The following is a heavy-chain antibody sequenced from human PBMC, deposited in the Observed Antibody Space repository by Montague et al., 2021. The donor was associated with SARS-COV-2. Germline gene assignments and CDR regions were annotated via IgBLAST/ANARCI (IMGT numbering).Heavy chain of an antibody. CDR3: ARWGLNNAFDI. Sequence: SETLSLTCSVSGDSISRSHYFWAWIRHPPGMGLEWIGSIYFTGKTYYHPSLKSRVTISIDTSKNHFSLRLSSVTAADSAVFYCARWGLNNAFDIWGLGTMITISS. CDR1: GDSISRSHYF. CDR2: IYFTGKT. D-gene: IGHD1/OR15-1a*01. J-gene: IGHJ3*02. V-gene: IGHV4-39*02.